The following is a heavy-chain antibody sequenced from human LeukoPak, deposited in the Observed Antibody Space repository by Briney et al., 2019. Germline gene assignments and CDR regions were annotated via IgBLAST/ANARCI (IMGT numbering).Heavy chain of an antibody. CDR3: AKDLRPDGVDNFDH. J-gene: IGHJ4*02. Sequence: GGSLRLSCAASGFNFSSYTMNWVRQAPGKGLQWVANILASGSPTYYADSVKGRLIISRDNSKNTVYLQMNSLRVEDTAIYYCAKDLRPDGVDNFDHWGQGILVTVSS. CDR2: ILASGSPT. CDR1: GFNFSSYT. V-gene: IGHV3-23*01. D-gene: IGHD2-8*01.